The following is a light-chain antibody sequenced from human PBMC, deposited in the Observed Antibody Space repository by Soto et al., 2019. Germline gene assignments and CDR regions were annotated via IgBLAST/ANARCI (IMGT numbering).Light chain of an antibody. CDR2: TTN. V-gene: IGLV1-44*01. Sequence: QSVLTQPPSASGTPGQRVTISCSGSYSNIGVNPVNWYQQLPGTAPKLLIYTTNQRPSGVPDRFSGSNSGTSASLAISGLQSEDEADYYCAAWDDSLNGVVFGGGTKLTVL. CDR3: AAWDDSLNGVV. J-gene: IGLJ2*01. CDR1: YSNIGVNP.